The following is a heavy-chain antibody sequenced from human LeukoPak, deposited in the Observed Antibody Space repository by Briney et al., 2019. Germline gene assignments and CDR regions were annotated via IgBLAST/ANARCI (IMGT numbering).Heavy chain of an antibody. CDR2: ILPHSGDT. CDR3: ARPPRDLVSAAPFDY. V-gene: IGHV1-2*02. CDR1: GYSFSVYY. Sequence: ASVKVSCKASGYSFSVYYIQWLRQVPGEGLDWVGWILPHSGDTYYAQKFRGRVTMTTDTSINTAYMELSRLKSDDTGIYFCARPPRDLVSAAPFDYWGQGTLVAVSS. D-gene: IGHD2-2*01. J-gene: IGHJ4*02.